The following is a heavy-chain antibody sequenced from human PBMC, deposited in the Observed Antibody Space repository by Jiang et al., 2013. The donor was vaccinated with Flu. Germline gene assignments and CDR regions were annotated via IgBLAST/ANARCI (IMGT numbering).Heavy chain of an antibody. CDR3: AREGGDYVGTDY. CDR1: GYTFTSYA. D-gene: IGHD4-17*01. J-gene: IGHJ4*02. CDR2: INAGNGNT. V-gene: IGHV1-3*01. Sequence: SGAEVKKPGASVKVSCKASGYTFTSYAMHWVRQAPGQRLEWMGWINAGNGNTKYSQKFQGRVTITRDTSASTAYMELSSLRSEDTAVYYCAREGGDYVGTDYWGQGTLVTVSS.